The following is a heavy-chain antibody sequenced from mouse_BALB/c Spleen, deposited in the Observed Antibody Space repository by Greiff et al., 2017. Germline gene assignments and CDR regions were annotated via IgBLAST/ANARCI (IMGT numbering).Heavy chain of an antibody. J-gene: IGHJ4*01. D-gene: IGHD2-4*01. CDR2: ISSGSSTI. V-gene: IGHV5-17*02. CDR3: ARDDYMDY. Sequence: EVKLMESGGGLVQPGGSRKLSCAASGFTFSSFGMHWVRQAPEKGLEWVAYISSGSSTIYYADTVKGRFTISRDNPKNTLFLQMTSLRSEDTAMYYCARDDYMDYWGQGTSVTVSS. CDR1: GFTFSSFG.